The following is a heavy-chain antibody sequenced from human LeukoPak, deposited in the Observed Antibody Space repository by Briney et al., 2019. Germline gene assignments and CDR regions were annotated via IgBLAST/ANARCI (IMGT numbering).Heavy chain of an antibody. CDR3: ARAEYCSSTSCYSGGRLYSSSAGDY. J-gene: IGHJ4*02. Sequence: ASVKVSCKASGYTFTSYGINWVRQAPGQGLEWMGWISAYNGNTNYAQKLQGRVTMTTDTSTSTAYMELRSLRSDDTAVYYCARAEYCSSTSCYSGGRLYSSSAGDYWGQGTLVTVSS. CDR1: GYTFTSYG. D-gene: IGHD2-2*01. CDR2: ISAYNGNT. V-gene: IGHV1-18*01.